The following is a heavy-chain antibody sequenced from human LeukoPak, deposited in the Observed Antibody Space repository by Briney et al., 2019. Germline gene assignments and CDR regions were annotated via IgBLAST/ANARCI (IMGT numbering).Heavy chain of an antibody. CDR2: INHSGST. Sequence: SDTLSLTCAVYGGSFSGYYWSWIRQPPGKGLEWIGEINHSGSTNYNPSLKSRVTISVDTSKNQFSLKLSSVAAADTAVYYCARGLSPLLWFGVYSNWFDPWGKGTLVTVSS. D-gene: IGHD3-10*01. CDR1: GGSFSGYY. V-gene: IGHV4-34*01. CDR3: ARGLSPLLWFGVYSNWFDP. J-gene: IGHJ5*02.